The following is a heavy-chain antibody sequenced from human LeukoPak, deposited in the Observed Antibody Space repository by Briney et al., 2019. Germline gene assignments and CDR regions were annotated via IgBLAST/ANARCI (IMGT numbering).Heavy chain of an antibody. CDR2: INPNSGGT. CDR1: GYTFTGYY. J-gene: IGHJ4*02. D-gene: IGHD6-25*01. CDR3: AGILVSYSYGWERGNDD. Sequence: ASVKVSCKASGYTFTGYYMHWVRQAPGQGLEWMGRINPNSGGTNYAQKFQGRVTITTDTSTSTAYMELSRLRSDDTAVYYCAGILVSYSYGWERGNDDWGQGTLVTVSS. V-gene: IGHV1-2*02.